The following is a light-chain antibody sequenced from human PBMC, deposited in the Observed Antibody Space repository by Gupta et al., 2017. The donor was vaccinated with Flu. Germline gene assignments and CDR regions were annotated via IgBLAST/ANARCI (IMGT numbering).Light chain of an antibody. J-gene: IGLJ2*01. V-gene: IGLV4-69*01. CDR1: SGHSSYT. Sequence: QLVLTQSSSASASMRASSNLTCTLSSGHSSYTIAWHQQQPEKGPRFLMKITSDGSHSKGDEIPDRFSGSSSGAERYLTISSLRSEDEADYYCQTWGTGIRVFGGGTKLTVL. CDR3: QTWGTGIRV. CDR2: ITSDGSH.